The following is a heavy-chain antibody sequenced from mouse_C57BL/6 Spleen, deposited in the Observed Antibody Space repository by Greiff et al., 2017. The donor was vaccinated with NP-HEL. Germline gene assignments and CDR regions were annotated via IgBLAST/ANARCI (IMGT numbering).Heavy chain of an antibody. CDR2: IYPGDGDT. CDR1: GYAFSSSW. CDR3: AGYYGSSYDWYFDV. V-gene: IGHV1-82*01. Sequence: QVQLQQSGPELVKPGASVKISCKASGYAFSSSWMNWVKQRPGKGLEWIGRIYPGDGDTNYNGKFKGKATLTADKSSSTAYMQLSSLTSEDSAVYVCAGYYGSSYDWYFDVWGTGTTVTVSS. J-gene: IGHJ1*03. D-gene: IGHD1-1*01.